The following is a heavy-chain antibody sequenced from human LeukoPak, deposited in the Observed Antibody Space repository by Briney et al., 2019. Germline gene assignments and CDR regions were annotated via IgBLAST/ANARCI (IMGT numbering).Heavy chain of an antibody. CDR1: GFTFSDYA. Sequence: QTGGSLRFSCAASGFTFSDYAMHWVRQAPGKGLEWVAVISKDGSDKYYPGSVRGRFTISRDNSKNTIYLQMDSLRAEDTAIYYCARDYWWNYDYWGQGTLVTVSS. V-gene: IGHV3-30-3*01. J-gene: IGHJ4*02. CDR3: ARDYWWNYDY. D-gene: IGHD1-7*01. CDR2: ISKDGSDK.